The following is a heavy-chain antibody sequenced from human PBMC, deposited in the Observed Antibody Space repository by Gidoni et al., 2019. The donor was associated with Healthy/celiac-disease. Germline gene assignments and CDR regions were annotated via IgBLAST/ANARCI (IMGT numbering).Heavy chain of an antibody. J-gene: IGHJ6*02. CDR2: IIPILGIA. V-gene: IGHV1-69*08. D-gene: IGHD6-13*01. CDR3: ARDWRIAAAGSDEYGMDV. CDR1: GGTFSSYT. Sequence: QVQLVQPVAEAKKRWYSVKVSCKASGGTFSSYTYSWVLQDPGQGLEWMGRIIPILGIANYAQKFQGRVMITADKSTSTAYMELSSLRSEDTAVYYCARDWRIAAAGSDEYGMDVWGQGTTVTVSS.